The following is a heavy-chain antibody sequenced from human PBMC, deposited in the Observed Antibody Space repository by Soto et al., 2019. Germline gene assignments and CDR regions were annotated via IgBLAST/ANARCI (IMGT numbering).Heavy chain of an antibody. CDR3: ARTTAVPNTLRSRYFFDY. D-gene: IGHD4-17*01. CDR2: VYYSGTT. V-gene: IGHV4-61*01. Sequence: PSETLSLTCSVSGGSVSNKTYYWSWIRQPPGKRLEWIGYVYYSGTTNYNPSLKSRVTISVDLSKNQFSLRLSSVTTADTALYYCARTTAVPNTLRSRYFFDYWGQGTLVAVSA. J-gene: IGHJ4*02. CDR1: GGSVSNKTYY.